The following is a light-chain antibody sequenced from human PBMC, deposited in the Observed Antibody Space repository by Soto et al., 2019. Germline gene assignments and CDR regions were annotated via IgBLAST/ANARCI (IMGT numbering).Light chain of an antibody. Sequence: DIQMTQSPSTLSASVGDRVTITCRASQYISTWLAWYHQKPGKAPKLLIYKASSLQSGVPSRFSGSGSGTAFSLTISRLQPDDVATYYCQQYNTYPWTFGQGTKVEIE. CDR2: KAS. CDR1: QYISTW. CDR3: QQYNTYPWT. V-gene: IGKV1-5*03. J-gene: IGKJ1*01.